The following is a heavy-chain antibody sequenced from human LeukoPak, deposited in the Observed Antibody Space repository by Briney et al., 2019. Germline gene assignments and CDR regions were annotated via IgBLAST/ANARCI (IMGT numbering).Heavy chain of an antibody. CDR3: ANTRFKNLFDAFDI. J-gene: IGHJ3*02. CDR1: GYSFTTHW. V-gene: IGHV5-51*01. D-gene: IGHD1-14*01. CDR2: IYPTDPYT. Sequence: GESLQISCQGSGYSFTTHWIAWVRQLPGKGLEWMGIIYPTDPYTKYSPSFQGQVTISADKSITTAYLQWSRLKASDPAIYSCANTRFKNLFDAFDIWGQGTMVTVSS.